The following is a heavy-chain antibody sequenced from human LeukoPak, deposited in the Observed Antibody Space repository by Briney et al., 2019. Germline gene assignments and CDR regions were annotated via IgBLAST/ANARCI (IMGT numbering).Heavy chain of an antibody. V-gene: IGHV3-7*01. Sequence: GGSLRLSCVASGFTLSSHWMSWVRQAPGKGLEWVANVNQDGSEKYYVESVKGRFTISRDNAKNSLYLQVNSLRAEDTAIYYCARERDARFDSWGQGTLVTVSS. J-gene: IGHJ4*02. CDR1: GFTLSSHW. D-gene: IGHD2-2*01. CDR3: ARERDARFDS. CDR2: VNQDGSEK.